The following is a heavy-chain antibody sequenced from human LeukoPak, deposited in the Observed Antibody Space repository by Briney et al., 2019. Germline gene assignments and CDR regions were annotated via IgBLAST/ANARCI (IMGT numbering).Heavy chain of an antibody. V-gene: IGHV1-3*01. J-gene: IGHJ4*02. CDR2: INAGNGNT. D-gene: IGHD3-22*01. CDR1: GYTFTSYA. Sequence: ASVNVSCKASGYTFTSYAMHWVRQAPGQRLEWMGWINAGNGNTKYSQKFQGRVTITRDTSASTAYMELSSLRSEDTAVYYCAKDGKGNYYDSSGYMDYWGQGTLVTVSS. CDR3: AKDGKGNYYDSSGYMDY.